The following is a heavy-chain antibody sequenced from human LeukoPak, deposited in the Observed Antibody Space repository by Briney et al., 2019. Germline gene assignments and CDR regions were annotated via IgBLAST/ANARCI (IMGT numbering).Heavy chain of an antibody. V-gene: IGHV3-23*01. CDR1: GFTFSSYA. CDR3: AREGVLDSSGYNDAFDM. J-gene: IGHJ3*02. CDR2: ISASGAST. D-gene: IGHD3-22*01. Sequence: GGSLRLSCAASGFTFSSYAMSWVRQAPGKGLEWVSAISASGASTYYADSVKGRFTISRDNSKNTLYLQMNSLRADDTAVYYCAREGVLDSSGYNDAFDMWGHGTMVTVSS.